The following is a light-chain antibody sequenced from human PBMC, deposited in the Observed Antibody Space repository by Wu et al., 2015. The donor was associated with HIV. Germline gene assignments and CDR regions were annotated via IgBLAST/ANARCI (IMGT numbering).Light chain of an antibody. J-gene: IGKJ2*01. CDR1: QSVTYNY. Sequence: VVLTQSPRTLSLSPGETATLSCKASQSVTYNYLAWYLQRPGQPPRLLIHGASNRATDISDRLSGSGSGSSFTLTITTVEPDDFGVYYCQQYGDSPLTFGQGTQL. CDR3: QQYGDSPLT. V-gene: IGKV3-20*01. CDR2: GAS.